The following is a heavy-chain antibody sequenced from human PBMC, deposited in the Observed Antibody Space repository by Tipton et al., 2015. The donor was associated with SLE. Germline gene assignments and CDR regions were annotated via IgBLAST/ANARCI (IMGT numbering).Heavy chain of an antibody. Sequence: QSGPEVKKPGASVKVSCKAFGYTFTSYDINWVRQATGQGLEWMGWMNPSSGNTGYAQKFQGRVTMTRNTSISTVYMELSSLRFEDTAVYFCARGPYSSSGAEYFRHWGRGTLVTVSS. J-gene: IGHJ1*01. CDR2: MNPSSGNT. V-gene: IGHV1-8*01. D-gene: IGHD6-13*01. CDR1: GYTFTSYD. CDR3: ARGPYSSSGAEYFRH.